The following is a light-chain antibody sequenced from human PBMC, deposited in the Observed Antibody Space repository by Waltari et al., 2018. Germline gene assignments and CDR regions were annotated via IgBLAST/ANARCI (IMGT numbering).Light chain of an antibody. J-gene: IGKJ4*01. CDR1: QSLGSKF. Sequence: DIVLTQSPGTLSLSPGERATLSCRASQSLGSKFLAWYQQKAGQAPRLLIYGASTRATGIPDRFTGSGSETDFTLTISRLESEDYALYYCQQYDASTPLTFGGGTKVEIK. CDR3: QQYDASTPLT. CDR2: GAS. V-gene: IGKV3-20*01.